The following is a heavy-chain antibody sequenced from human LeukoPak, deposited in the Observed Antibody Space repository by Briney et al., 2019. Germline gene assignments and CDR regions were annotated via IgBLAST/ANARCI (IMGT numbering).Heavy chain of an antibody. CDR3: TSDGEGAGPNNYFDY. CDR1: GFTFSSYA. V-gene: IGHV3-30*01. Sequence: PGGSLRLSCAASGFTFSSYAMHWVRQAPGKGLEWVAVISYDGSNKYYADSVKGRLTISRDNSKNTLYLQMNSLRAEDTAVYYCTSDGEGAGPNNYFDYWGQGTLVTVSS. D-gene: IGHD1-26*01. CDR2: ISYDGSNK. J-gene: IGHJ4*02.